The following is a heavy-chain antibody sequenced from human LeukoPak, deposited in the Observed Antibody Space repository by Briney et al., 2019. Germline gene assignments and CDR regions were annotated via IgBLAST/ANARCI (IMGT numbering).Heavy chain of an antibody. CDR3: ARVFPTTVEYYYYMDV. V-gene: IGHV1-69*01. CDR2: IIPIFGTA. Sequence: SVKVSCKASGGTFSSDAISWGRQAPGEGLEWMGGIIPIFGTANYAQKLQGRVTITADESTSTAYMELSSLRSEDTAVYYCARVFPTTVEYYYYMDVWGKGTTVTVSS. D-gene: IGHD4-11*01. CDR1: GGTFSSDA. J-gene: IGHJ6*03.